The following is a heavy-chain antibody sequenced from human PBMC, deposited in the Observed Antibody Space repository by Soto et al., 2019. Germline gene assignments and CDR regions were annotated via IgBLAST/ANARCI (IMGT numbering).Heavy chain of an antibody. J-gene: IGHJ3*02. CDR1: GFTFSSYG. CDR3: ARDSGPRDDAFDI. V-gene: IGHV3-30*03. D-gene: IGHD1-1*01. Sequence: GGSLRLSCAASGFTFSSYGMHWVRQAPGKGLEWVAVISYDGSNKYYADSVKGRFTISRDNSKNTLYLQMNSLRAEDTAVYYCARDSGPRDDAFDIWGQGTMVTVSS. CDR2: ISYDGSNK.